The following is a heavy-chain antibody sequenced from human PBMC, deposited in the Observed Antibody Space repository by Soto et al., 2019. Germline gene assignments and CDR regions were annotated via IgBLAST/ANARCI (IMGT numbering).Heavy chain of an antibody. CDR2: IYYSGST. J-gene: IGHJ6*02. V-gene: IGHV4-39*01. CDR1: GGSISSSSYY. Sequence: SETLSLTCTVSGGSISSSSYYWGWIRQPPGKGLEWIGSIYYSGSTYYNPSLKSRVTISVDTSKNQFSLKLSSVTAADAAVYYCASLVRGGHYGMDVWGQGTTVTVSS. D-gene: IGHD3-10*01. CDR3: ASLVRGGHYGMDV.